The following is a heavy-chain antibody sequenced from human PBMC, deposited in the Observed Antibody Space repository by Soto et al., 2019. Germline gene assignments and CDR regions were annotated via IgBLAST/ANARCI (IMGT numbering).Heavy chain of an antibody. CDR1: RYTFNNYD. CDR2: MNPNSGNT. V-gene: IGHV1-8*02. Sequence: GASVKVSCKASRYTFNNYDMHWVRQAPGHGLEWMGWMNPNSGNTGYAQNFRGRVTMTQNTAIGTAYMELSSLRSDDTATYYCTRAYGAETFDFWGQGTRVTVSS. D-gene: IGHD3-10*01. CDR3: TRAYGAETFDF. J-gene: IGHJ5*01.